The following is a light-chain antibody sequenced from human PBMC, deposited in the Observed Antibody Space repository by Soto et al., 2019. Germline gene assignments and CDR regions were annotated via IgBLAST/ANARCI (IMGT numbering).Light chain of an antibody. Sequence: HWYQHIPGKAPKLLIYDTSNLGSGVPSRFSGSGSGTDFTFTINSLQPGDIATYYCQQYDSLPITFGQGTRLEIK. CDR3: QQYDSLPIT. J-gene: IGKJ5*01. V-gene: IGKV1-33*01. CDR2: DTS.